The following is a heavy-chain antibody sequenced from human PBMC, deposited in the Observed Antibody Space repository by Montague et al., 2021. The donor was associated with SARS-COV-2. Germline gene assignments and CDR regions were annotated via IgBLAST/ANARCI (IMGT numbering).Heavy chain of an antibody. CDR3: ARGARQGYGFRLGSFDS. Sequence: SETLSLTCAGYGGCFSGYYWHWIREPPGKGLEWIGGINHSGSTNYNPSLKSRVTMSVDTSKNQFSLKLSSVTAADTAVYYCARGARQGYGFRLGSFDSWGQGTLVTVSS. V-gene: IGHV4-34*01. J-gene: IGHJ4*02. D-gene: IGHD3-10*01. CDR2: INHSGST. CDR1: GGCFSGYY.